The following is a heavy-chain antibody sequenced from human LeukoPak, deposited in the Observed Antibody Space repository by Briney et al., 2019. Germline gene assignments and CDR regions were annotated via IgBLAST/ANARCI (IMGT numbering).Heavy chain of an antibody. J-gene: IGHJ4*02. Sequence: SQTLSLTCAISGXSLSSNSAAWNWIRQSPSRGLECLRRTYYKSKWYNDYAVSVKSRITINPDTSRTQFSLQLNSVTPEDTAVYYCARGRYSHFDHWGQGTLVTVSS. D-gene: IGHD5-18*01. CDR1: GXSLSSNSAA. V-gene: IGHV6-1*01. CDR3: ARGRYSHFDH. CDR2: TYYKSKWYN.